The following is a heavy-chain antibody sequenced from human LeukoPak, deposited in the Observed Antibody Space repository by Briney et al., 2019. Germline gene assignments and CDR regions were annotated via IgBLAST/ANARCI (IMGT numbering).Heavy chain of an antibody. CDR1: GGSISSYY. D-gene: IGHD1-26*01. CDR2: IYYSGST. Sequence: SETLSLTCTVSGGSISSYYWSWIRQPPGKGLEWIGYIYYSGSTNYNPSLKSRVTISVDTSKNQFSLKLSSVTAADTAVYYCASRIIVGAGYYFDYWGQGTLATVSS. J-gene: IGHJ4*02. V-gene: IGHV4-59*08. CDR3: ASRIIVGAGYYFDY.